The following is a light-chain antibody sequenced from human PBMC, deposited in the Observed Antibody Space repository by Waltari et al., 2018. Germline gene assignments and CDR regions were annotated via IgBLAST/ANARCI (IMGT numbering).Light chain of an antibody. CDR2: SAS. Sequence: DNQMSQSPSSLSASVGDRATITCRASQDIASFLAWVQQKPGEGPKLLLYSASALETGVPSRFSGRGSGTEFTLTISSLQPEDVATYYCQKYNVAPFTFGPGTKVDI. CDR1: QDIASF. V-gene: IGKV1-27*01. J-gene: IGKJ3*01. CDR3: QKYNVAPFT.